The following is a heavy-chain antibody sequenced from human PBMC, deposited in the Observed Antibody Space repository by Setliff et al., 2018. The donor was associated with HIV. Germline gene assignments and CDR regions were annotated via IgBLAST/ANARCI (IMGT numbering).Heavy chain of an antibody. D-gene: IGHD3-10*01. CDR1: GGSINSGGYY. Sequence: PSETLSLTCTVSGGSINSGGYYWVWIRQPALKGLEWIGRTYTSGLTNYNPSLKSRVTISVDTSKNRVSLKLSSVTASDTAVYYCARARYIVIRGDAGMDVWGPGTTVTVSS. J-gene: IGHJ6*02. V-gene: IGHV4-61*02. CDR3: ARARYIVIRGDAGMDV. CDR2: TYTSGLT.